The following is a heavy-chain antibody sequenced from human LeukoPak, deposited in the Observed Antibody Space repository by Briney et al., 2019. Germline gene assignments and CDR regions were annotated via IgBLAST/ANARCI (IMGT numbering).Heavy chain of an antibody. D-gene: IGHD2-15*01. J-gene: IGHJ4*02. Sequence: SETLSLTCTVSGASINSHYWSWVRQPAGKGLEWIGRIYSSGSTNYNSSLQSRVTMSVDTSQNQFSLKLTSVTAADTAVYYCARALNPLPGTYYFDYWGQGTLVTVSS. CDR3: ARALNPLPGTYYFDY. V-gene: IGHV4-4*07. CDR2: IYSSGST. CDR1: GASINSHY.